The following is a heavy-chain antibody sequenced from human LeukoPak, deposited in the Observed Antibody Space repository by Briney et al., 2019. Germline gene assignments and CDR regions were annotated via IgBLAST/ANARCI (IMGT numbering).Heavy chain of an antibody. CDR3: ARDSTGYWYFDL. D-gene: IGHD3-3*02. CDR1: GFTFSSYG. Sequence: GGSLRLSCAASGFTFSSYGMHWVRQAPGKGLEWVAVISYDGSNKYYADSVKGRFTISRDNSKNTLYLQMNSLRAEDTAVYYCARDSTGYWYFDLWGRGTLVSVSS. V-gene: IGHV3-30*03. J-gene: IGHJ2*01. CDR2: ISYDGSNK.